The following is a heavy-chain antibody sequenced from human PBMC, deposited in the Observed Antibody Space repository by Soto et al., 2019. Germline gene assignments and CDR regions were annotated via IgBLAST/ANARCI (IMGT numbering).Heavy chain of an antibody. J-gene: IGHJ3*02. D-gene: IGHD2-15*01. CDR1: GGSFSGYY. V-gene: IGHV4-34*01. CDR2: INHSGST. CDR3: ARVIVVVVAAQRSAFDI. Sequence: SETLSLTCAVYGGSFSGYYWSWIRQPPGKGLEWIGEINHSGSTNYNPSLKSRVTISVDTSKNQFSLKLSSVTAADTAVYYCARVIVVVVAAQRSAFDIWGQGTMVTVSS.